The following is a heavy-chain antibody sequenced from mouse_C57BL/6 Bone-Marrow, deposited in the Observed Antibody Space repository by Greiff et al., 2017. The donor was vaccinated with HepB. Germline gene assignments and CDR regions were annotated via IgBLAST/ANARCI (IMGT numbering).Heavy chain of an antibody. CDR1: GYTFTSYG. D-gene: IGHD1-1*01. CDR2: IYPRSGNT. Sequence: QVQLQQSGAELARPGASVKLSCMASGYTFTSYGISWVKQRTGQGLEWIGEIYPRSGNTYYNEKFKGKATLTADKSSSTAYMELRSLTSEDSAVYFCARDLITTVVASYYFDYWGQGTTLTVSS. CDR3: ARDLITTVVASYYFDY. J-gene: IGHJ2*01. V-gene: IGHV1-81*01.